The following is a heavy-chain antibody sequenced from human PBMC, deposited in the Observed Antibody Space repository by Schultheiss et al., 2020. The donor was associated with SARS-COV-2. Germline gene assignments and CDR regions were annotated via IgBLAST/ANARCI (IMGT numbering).Heavy chain of an antibody. CDR1: GVSITADW. Sequence: SETLSLTCDVSGVSITADWWTWVRQPPGKGLEWIGYIYYSGSTDYNPSLKSRVTISMDTSNNQFSLNLNSVTAADTAVYYCARGHFGLQSWGQGTLVTVSS. D-gene: IGHD3-10*01. CDR2: IYYSGST. V-gene: IGHV4-59*01. CDR3: ARGHFGLQS. J-gene: IGHJ5*02.